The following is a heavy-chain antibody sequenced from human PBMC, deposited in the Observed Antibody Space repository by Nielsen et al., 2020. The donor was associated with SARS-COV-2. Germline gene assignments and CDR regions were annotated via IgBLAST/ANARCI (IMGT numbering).Heavy chain of an antibody. J-gene: IGHJ6*02. CDR2: IKQDGSEK. D-gene: IGHD6-13*01. CDR3: AREIAAAGIYYYGMDV. Sequence: WIRQPPGKGLEWVANIKQDGSEKYYVDSVKGRFTISRDNAKNSLYLQMNSLRAEDTAVYYCAREIAAAGIYYYGMDVWGQGTTVTVSS. V-gene: IGHV3-7*03.